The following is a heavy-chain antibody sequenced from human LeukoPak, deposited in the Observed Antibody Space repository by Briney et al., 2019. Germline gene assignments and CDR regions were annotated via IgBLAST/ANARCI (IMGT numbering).Heavy chain of an antibody. CDR2: INPNSGGT. CDR1: GYIFTGYY. J-gene: IGHJ4*02. Sequence: ASVKVSCKASGYIFTGYYMHWVRQAPGQGLEWMGWINPNSGGTNHAQKFQGRVTMTRDTSISTAYMELSRLRSDDTAVYYCARDRPLDADDYYGFYYFDYWDQGTLVTVSS. V-gene: IGHV1-2*02. D-gene: IGHD3-10*01. CDR3: ARDRPLDADDYYGFYYFDY.